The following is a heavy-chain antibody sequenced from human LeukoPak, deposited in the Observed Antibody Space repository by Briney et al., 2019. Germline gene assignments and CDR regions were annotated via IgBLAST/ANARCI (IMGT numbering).Heavy chain of an antibody. Sequence: ASVKVSCKASGYTFTSYGISWVRQAPGKGLEWMGGFDPEDGETIYAQKFLGRVTMTEDTSTDTAYMELSSLRSEDTAVYYCATPGIAVTGAFDIWGQGTMVTVSS. CDR1: GYTFTSYG. V-gene: IGHV1-24*01. CDR2: FDPEDGET. J-gene: IGHJ3*02. CDR3: ATPGIAVTGAFDI. D-gene: IGHD6-19*01.